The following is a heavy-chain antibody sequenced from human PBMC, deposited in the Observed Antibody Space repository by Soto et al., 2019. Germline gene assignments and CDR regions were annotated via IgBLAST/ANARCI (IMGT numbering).Heavy chain of an antibody. CDR2: IIPILGIA. CDR3: ARNPPFADGYSGYDFDY. V-gene: IGHV1-69*02. J-gene: IGHJ4*02. D-gene: IGHD5-12*01. Sequence: GASVKVSCKASGGTFSSYTISWVRQAPGQGLEWMGRIIPILGIANYAQKFQGRVTITADKSTSTAYMELSSLRSEDTAVYYCARNPPFADGYSGYDFDYWGQGTLVTVSP. CDR1: GGTFSSYT.